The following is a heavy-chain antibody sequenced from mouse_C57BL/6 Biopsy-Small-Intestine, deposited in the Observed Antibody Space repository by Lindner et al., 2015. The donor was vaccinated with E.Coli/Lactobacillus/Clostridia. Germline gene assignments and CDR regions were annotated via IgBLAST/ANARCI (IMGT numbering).Heavy chain of an antibody. Sequence: VQLQESGAELVRPGTSVKVSCKASGYAFTNYLIEWVKQRPGQGPEWIGVINPGSGGSDYNEMFEDKATLTADKSSSTSYMQLSSLTSEDSAVYFCARRNSDYDGYYFDYWGQGTTLTVSS. J-gene: IGHJ2*01. CDR2: INPGSGGS. CDR1: GYAFTNYL. CDR3: ARRNSDYDGYYFDY. D-gene: IGHD2-4*01. V-gene: IGHV1-54*01.